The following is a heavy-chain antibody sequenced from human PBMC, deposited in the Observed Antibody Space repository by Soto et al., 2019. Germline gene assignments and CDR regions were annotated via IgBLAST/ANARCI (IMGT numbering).Heavy chain of an antibody. CDR3: SRLTTMVREINDDPFDF. CDR1: GYTFTSYG. J-gene: IGHJ4*03. Sequence: GASVKVSCKASGYTFTSYGISWVRQAPGQGLEWMGWISAYNGNTNYAQKFQGRVTITADESTNTAYMELSGLRSEDTAVYFCSRLTTMVREINDDPFDFWGQGTLVTVSS. D-gene: IGHD3-10*01. V-gene: IGHV1-18*01. CDR2: ISAYNGNT.